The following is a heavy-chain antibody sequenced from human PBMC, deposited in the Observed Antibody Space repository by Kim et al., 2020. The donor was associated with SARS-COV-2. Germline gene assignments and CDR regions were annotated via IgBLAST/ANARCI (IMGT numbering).Heavy chain of an antibody. J-gene: IGHJ4*02. Sequence: ASVKVSCKASGYTFTENTIHWVRQAPGQRLEWMGWINTANGDSVSSQKFRGAVTITRDTSANTAYLELTSLRSGDTAVYYCARGFWDYNRGWYFAYWGQGTLVTASS. CDR3: ARGFWDYNRGWYFAY. CDR2: INTANGDS. CDR1: GYTFTENT. D-gene: IGHD6-19*01. V-gene: IGHV1-3*04.